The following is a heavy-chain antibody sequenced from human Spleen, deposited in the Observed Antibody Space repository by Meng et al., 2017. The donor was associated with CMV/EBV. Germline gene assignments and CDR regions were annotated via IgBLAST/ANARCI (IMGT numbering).Heavy chain of an antibody. CDR1: GYTFTSYY. D-gene: IGHD2-2*01. J-gene: IGHJ5*02. V-gene: IGHV1-46*01. Sequence: ASVKVSCKASGYTFTSYYMHWVRQAPGQGLEWMGIINPSGGNTNYAQKLQGRVTMTTDTSTSTAYMELRSLRSDDTAVYYCARELGSYCSSTSCYSGGNNWFDPWGQGTLVTVSS. CDR3: ARELGSYCSSTSCYSGGNNWFDP. CDR2: INPSGGNT.